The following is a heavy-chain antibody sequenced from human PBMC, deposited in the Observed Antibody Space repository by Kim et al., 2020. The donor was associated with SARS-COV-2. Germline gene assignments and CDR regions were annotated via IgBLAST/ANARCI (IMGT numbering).Heavy chain of an antibody. D-gene: IGHD2-2*01. CDR3: ARLSAAIPYHYYGMDV. J-gene: IGHJ6*02. CDR2: IEPTDSYI. V-gene: IGHV5-10-1*01. CDR1: GYTFTNFW. Sequence: GESLKISCMASGYTFTNFWITWVRQMPGKGLELMGKIEPTDSYINYSPSFRGHVTMSVDKSINTAYLQWSSLKASDTAMYYCARLSAAIPYHYYGMDVWGQGTTVTVSS.